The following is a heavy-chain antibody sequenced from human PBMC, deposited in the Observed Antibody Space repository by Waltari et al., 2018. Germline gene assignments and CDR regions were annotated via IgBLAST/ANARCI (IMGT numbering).Heavy chain of an antibody. CDR3: ARGGDSSSWYADAFDI. CDR2: IYYSGST. J-gene: IGHJ3*02. D-gene: IGHD6-13*01. CDR1: GGSISSSSYY. V-gene: IGHV4-39*07. Sequence: QLQLQESGPGLVKPSETLSLTCTVSGGSISSSSYYWGWIRQPPGKGLEWIGSIYYSGSTYYDPSLKRRVTISVDTSKNQFSLKLSSVTAADTAVYYCARGGDSSSWYADAFDIWGQGTMVTVSS.